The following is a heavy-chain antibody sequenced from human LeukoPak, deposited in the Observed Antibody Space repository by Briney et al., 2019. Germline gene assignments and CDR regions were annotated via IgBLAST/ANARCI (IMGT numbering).Heavy chain of an antibody. CDR1: GYTFTGYY. V-gene: IGHV1-2*02. D-gene: IGHD5-12*01. CDR2: INPNSGGT. Sequence: ASVKVSCKASGYTFTGYYMHWVRQAPGQGLEWMGWINPNSGGTNYAQKFQGRVTMTRDTSISTAYMELSRLRSDDTAVYYCARGIHIYIVNPIQYWFDPWGQGTLVTVSS. CDR3: ARGIHIYIVNPIQYWFDP. J-gene: IGHJ5*02.